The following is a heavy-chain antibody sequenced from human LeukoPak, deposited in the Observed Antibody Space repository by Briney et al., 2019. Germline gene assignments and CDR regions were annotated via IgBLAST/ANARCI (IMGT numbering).Heavy chain of an antibody. CDR2: ISGSGGST. CDR3: AKDGSLTVTTDY. J-gene: IGHJ4*02. V-gene: IGHV3-23*01. CDR1: GFTFSNYA. Sequence: GGSLRLSCAASGFTFSNYAMNWVRQAPGKGLEWVSGISGSGGSTYYADSVKGRFTISRDNSKNTLYLQMNSLRAEDTAVYYCAKDGSLTVTTDYWGQGTLVTVSS. D-gene: IGHD4-17*01.